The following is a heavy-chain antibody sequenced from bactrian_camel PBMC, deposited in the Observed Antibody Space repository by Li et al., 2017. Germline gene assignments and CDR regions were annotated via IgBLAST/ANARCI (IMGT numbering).Heavy chain of an antibody. CDR1: PYTYNANC. CDR2: ICTGGVMT. V-gene: IGHV3S25*01. J-gene: IGHJ4*01. D-gene: IGHD6*01. CDR3: VRSFSTVVGGLDY. Sequence: QLVESGGGLVQPGGSLRLSCAASPYTYNANCMAWFRQAPGKEREGVASICTGGVMTYYADSVKGRFTISQDTAKNTVYLQMNSLKPEDTAVYYCVRSFSTVVGGLDYWGRGPRSPS.